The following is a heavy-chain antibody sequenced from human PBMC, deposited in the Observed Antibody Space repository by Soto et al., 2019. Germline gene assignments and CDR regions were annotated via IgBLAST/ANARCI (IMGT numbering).Heavy chain of an antibody. CDR1: GYTFTSYA. V-gene: IGHV1-3*01. J-gene: IGHJ4*02. CDR2: INAGNGNT. CDR3: ARDMGFGLSDY. Sequence: QVQLVQSGAEVKKPGASVKVSCKASGYTFTSYAMHWVRQAPGQRLEWMGWINAGNGNTKYSQRFQGRVTITRDTSASTAYMELSSLRSEDTAVYYCARDMGFGLSDYWGQGTLVTVSS. D-gene: IGHD3-10*01.